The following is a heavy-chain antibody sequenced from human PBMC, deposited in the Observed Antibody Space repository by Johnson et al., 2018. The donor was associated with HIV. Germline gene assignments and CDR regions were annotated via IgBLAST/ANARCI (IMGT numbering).Heavy chain of an antibody. Sequence: QVQLVESGGGLIQPGGSLTLSCVGSGLSFSNFGIHWVRQAPGKGLEWVAFIRYDGSNKYYADSVKGRFTISRDNSENTLYLQMNRLRAEDTALYYCAKSSPAAARFRLGSAFDIWGQGTMVTVSS. D-gene: IGHD6-6*01. CDR1: GLSFSNFG. J-gene: IGHJ3*02. V-gene: IGHV3-30*02. CDR2: IRYDGSNK. CDR3: AKSSPAAARFRLGSAFDI.